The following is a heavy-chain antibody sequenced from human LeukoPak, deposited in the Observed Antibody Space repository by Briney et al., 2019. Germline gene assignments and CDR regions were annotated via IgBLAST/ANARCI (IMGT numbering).Heavy chain of an antibody. CDR1: GFIFSNYG. CDR3: ARDLKNDY. J-gene: IGHJ4*02. D-gene: IGHD3-9*01. Sequence: GGSLRLSCAASGFIFSNYGMNWVRQAPGKGLEWVSVMYSGGSTYYADSVKGRFTISRDNSKNTLYLQINSLRAEDTAVYYCARDLKNDYWGQGTLVTVSS. CDR2: MYSGGST. V-gene: IGHV3-53*01.